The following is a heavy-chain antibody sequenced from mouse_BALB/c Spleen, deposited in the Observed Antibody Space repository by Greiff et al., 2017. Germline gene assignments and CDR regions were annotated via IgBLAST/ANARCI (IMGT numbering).Heavy chain of an antibody. CDR2: ISNLAYSI. CDR1: GFTFSDYG. J-gene: IGHJ4*01. V-gene: IGHV5-15*02. Sequence: EVKLVESGGGLVQPGGSRKLSCAASGFTFSDYGMAWVRQAPGKGPEWVAFISNLAYSIYYADTVTGRFTISRENAKNTLYLEMSSLRSEDTAMYYCARDPYYGSSYYAMDYWGQGTSVTVSS. D-gene: IGHD1-1*01. CDR3: ARDPYYGSSYYAMDY.